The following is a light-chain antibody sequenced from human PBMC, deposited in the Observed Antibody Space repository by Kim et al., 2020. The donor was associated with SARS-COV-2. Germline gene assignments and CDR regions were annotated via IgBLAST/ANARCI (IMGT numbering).Light chain of an antibody. V-gene: IGLV1-47*02. J-gene: IGLJ3*02. CDR3: AAWDDTLSARV. CDR1: TSNVGKTF. Sequence: QSVLTQPPSASGTPGQSVTISCSGRTSNVGKTFVYWYQQLPGTAPRLLIYANNQRPSGVPDRFSGSKSGTSASLAISELRSEDEANYYSAAWDDTLSARVFGGGTQLTVL. CDR2: ANN.